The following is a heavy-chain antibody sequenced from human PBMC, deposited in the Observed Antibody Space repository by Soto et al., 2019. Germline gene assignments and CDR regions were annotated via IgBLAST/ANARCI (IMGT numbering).Heavy chain of an antibody. D-gene: IGHD4-17*01. Sequence: GGSLRLSCAASGFTFSSYAMSWVRQAPGKGLEGVSAISGSGGSTYCADSVKGRFTISRDNSKNTLYLQMNSLGAEDTAVYYCAKDNKSLRSYYYYGMEVWGQGPTVTVSS. CDR2: ISGSGGST. J-gene: IGHJ6*02. V-gene: IGHV3-23*01. CDR3: AKDNKSLRSYYYYGMEV. CDR1: GFTFSSYA.